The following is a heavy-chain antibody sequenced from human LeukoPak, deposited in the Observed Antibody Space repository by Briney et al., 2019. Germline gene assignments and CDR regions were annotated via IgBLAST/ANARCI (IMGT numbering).Heavy chain of an antibody. CDR2: IYTSGST. CDR3: ARSGCSSTSCYQADY. V-gene: IGHV4-61*02. J-gene: IGHJ4*02. CDR1: GVSISSASYY. Sequence: SETLSLTCSVSGVSISSASYYWSWIRQPAGKGLEWIGRIYTSGSTNYNPSLKSRVTISVDTSKNQFSLKLSSVTAADTAVYYCARSGCSSTSCYQADYWGQGTLVTVSS. D-gene: IGHD2-2*01.